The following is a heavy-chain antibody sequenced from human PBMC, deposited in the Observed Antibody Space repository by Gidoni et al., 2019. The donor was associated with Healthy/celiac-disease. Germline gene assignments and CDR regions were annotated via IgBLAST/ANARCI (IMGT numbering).Heavy chain of an antibody. D-gene: IGHD4-17*01. CDR3: AREGGHYHTQFDY. J-gene: IGHJ4*02. Sequence: EVQLVESGGGLVQPGGSLRLSCPASGFTFSSYWMSWVRQAPGKGLVWVANIKQDGSEKYYVDSVKGRFTISRDNAKNSLYLQMNSLRAEDTAVYYCAREGGHYHTQFDYWGQGTLVTVSS. CDR2: IKQDGSEK. CDR1: GFTFSSYW. V-gene: IGHV3-7*01.